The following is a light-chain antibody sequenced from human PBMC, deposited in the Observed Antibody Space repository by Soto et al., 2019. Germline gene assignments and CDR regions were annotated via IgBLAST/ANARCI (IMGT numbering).Light chain of an antibody. V-gene: IGKV3-20*01. CDR2: DAY. CDR3: HQYASSFGT. CDR1: QSVGHMF. Sequence: EIVLTQSPGTLSLYTGERATLSCRASQSVGHMFLAWFQQKPGQAPRLLIFDAYRRATGIPDRFSGSGSGTNFALTISRLEPEDFALYYCHQYASSFGTFGQGTKVDI. J-gene: IGKJ1*01.